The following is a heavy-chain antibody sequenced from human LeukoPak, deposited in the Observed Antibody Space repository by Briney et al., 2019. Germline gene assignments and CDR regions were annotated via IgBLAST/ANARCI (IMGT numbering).Heavy chain of an antibody. V-gene: IGHV4-59*01. Sequence: KPSETLSLTCTVSGGSISSYYWSWIRQPPGKGLEWIGYIYYSGSTNYNPSLKSRVTISVDTSKNQFSLKLSSVTAADTAVYYCARSQIAGGCEWFDPWGQGTLVTVSS. J-gene: IGHJ5*02. CDR3: ARSQIAGGCEWFDP. CDR2: IYYSGST. CDR1: GGSISSYY. D-gene: IGHD3-16*01.